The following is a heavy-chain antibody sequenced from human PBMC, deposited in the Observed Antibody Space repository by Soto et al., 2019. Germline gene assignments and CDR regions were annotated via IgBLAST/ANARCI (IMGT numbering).Heavy chain of an antibody. D-gene: IGHD6-19*01. CDR1: GFTFDDYA. CDR3: AKDIGAVAGPYYFDY. Sequence: EVQLVESGGGLVRPGRSLRLSCAASGFTFDDYAMHWVRQAPGKGLEWVSGISWNSGSIGYADSVKGRFTISRDNAKNSLYLQMNSLRAEDTALYYCAKDIGAVAGPYYFDYWGQGTLVTVSS. CDR2: ISWNSGSI. J-gene: IGHJ4*02. V-gene: IGHV3-9*01.